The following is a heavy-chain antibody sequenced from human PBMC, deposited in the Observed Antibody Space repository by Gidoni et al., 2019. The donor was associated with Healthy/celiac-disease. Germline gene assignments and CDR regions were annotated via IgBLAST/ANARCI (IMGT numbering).Heavy chain of an antibody. V-gene: IGHV3-73*01. J-gene: IGHJ4*02. CDR2: IRSKANSYAT. Sequence: EVQLVESGGGLVQPGGSLKLSCAASGFTFSGSAMHWVRQASGKGLEWVGRIRSKANSYATAYAASVKGRFTISRDDSKNTAYLQMNSLKTEDTAVYYCTTTYGSGPAPVDYWGQGTLVTVSS. CDR3: TTTYGSGPAPVDY. CDR1: GFTFSGSA. D-gene: IGHD3-10*01.